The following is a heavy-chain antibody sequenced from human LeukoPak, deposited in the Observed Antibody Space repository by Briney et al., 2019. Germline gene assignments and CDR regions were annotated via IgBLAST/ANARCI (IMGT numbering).Heavy chain of an antibody. D-gene: IGHD1-26*01. CDR2: TRNKQKSDTT. J-gene: IGHJ6*02. CDR3: ARSGRSTQPDLPYNAVDV. CDR1: GFSCSDHY. Sequence: PGRSLRLSCAASGFSCSDHYMDWVRQAPGRGLEWVGRTRNKQKSDTTEYAASVKGRFSVSRDDSKNSLYLQMNSLKTEDTAVYYCARSGRSTQPDLPYNAVDVWGQGTTVTVSS. V-gene: IGHV3-72*01.